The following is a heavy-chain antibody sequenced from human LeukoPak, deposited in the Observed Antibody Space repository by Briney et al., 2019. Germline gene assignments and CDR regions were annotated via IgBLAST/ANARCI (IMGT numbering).Heavy chain of an antibody. V-gene: IGHV3-48*03. Sequence: GGSLRLSCAASGFTFSSYEMNWVRQAPGKGLEWVSYISSSGSTIYYADSVKGRFTISRDNSKNTLYLQMGSLRAEDMAVYYCARSDSSGYFDYWGQGTLVTVSS. CDR1: GFTFSSYE. D-gene: IGHD3-22*01. J-gene: IGHJ4*02. CDR2: ISSSGSTI. CDR3: ARSDSSGYFDY.